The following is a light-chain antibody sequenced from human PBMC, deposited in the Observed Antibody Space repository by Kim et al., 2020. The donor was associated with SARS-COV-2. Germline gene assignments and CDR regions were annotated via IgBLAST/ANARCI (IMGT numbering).Light chain of an antibody. V-gene: IGLV2-23*01. CDR2: EGS. CDR1: SSDVGSYNL. Sequence: QSASVSGSPGQSITISCTGTSSDVGSYNLDSWYQQHPGKAPKLMIYEGSKRPSGVSNRFSGSKSGNTASLTISGLQAEDEADYYCCSYAGSSTYVFGTGTKVTVL. CDR3: CSYAGSSTYV. J-gene: IGLJ1*01.